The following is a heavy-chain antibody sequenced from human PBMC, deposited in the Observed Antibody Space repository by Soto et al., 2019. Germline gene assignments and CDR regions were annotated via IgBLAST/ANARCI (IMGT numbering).Heavy chain of an antibody. Sequence: AGGSLRLSCAASGFTFSSYAMSWVRQAPGKGLEWVSAISGSGGSTYYADSVKGRFTISRDNSKNTLYLQMNSLRAEDTAVYYCAKDIAAAGTPSDYYYGMDVWGQGTTVTVSS. D-gene: IGHD6-13*01. CDR1: GFTFSSYA. J-gene: IGHJ6*02. CDR2: ISGSGGST. CDR3: AKDIAAAGTPSDYYYGMDV. V-gene: IGHV3-23*01.